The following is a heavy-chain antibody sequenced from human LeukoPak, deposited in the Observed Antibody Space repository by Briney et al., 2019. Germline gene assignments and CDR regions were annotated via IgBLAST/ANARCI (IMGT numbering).Heavy chain of an antibody. J-gene: IGHJ1*01. CDR3: AKTFGYYQYFHH. CDR1: GFTFSSYA. CDR2: ISGSGGST. Sequence: GGSLRLSCAASGFTFSSYAMSWVRQAPGKGLEWVSGISGSGGSTYYADSVKGRFTISRDNSKNTLYLQMNNLRAEDTAVYYCAKTFGYYQYFHHWGQGTLVTVSS. D-gene: IGHD3-22*01. V-gene: IGHV3-23*01.